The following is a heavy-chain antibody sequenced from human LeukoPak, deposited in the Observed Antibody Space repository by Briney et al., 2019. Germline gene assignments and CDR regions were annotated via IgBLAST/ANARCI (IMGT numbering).Heavy chain of an antibody. V-gene: IGHV1-69*05. J-gene: IGHJ4*02. Sequence: GASVKVSCKASGGTFSSYAISWVRQAPGQGLEWMGRIIPIFGTANYAQKFQGRVTITTDESTSTAYMELSSLRSEDTAVYYCARDKYSSSPEPVYFDYWGQGTLVTVSS. CDR3: ARDKYSSSPEPVYFDY. CDR1: GGTFSSYA. CDR2: IIPIFGTA. D-gene: IGHD6-6*01.